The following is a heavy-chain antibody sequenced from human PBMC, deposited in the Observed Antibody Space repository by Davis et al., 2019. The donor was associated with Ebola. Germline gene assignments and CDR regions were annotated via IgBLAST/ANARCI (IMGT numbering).Heavy chain of an antibody. CDR2: MNPNSGNT. CDR3: ARGSNTGFLEWYNWFDP. D-gene: IGHD3-3*01. Sequence: ASVKVSCKASGGTFSSYAINWVRQATGQGLEWMGWMNPNSGNTDYAQKFQGRVTMTRNTSISTAYMELSSLRSEDTAVYYCARGSNTGFLEWYNWFDPWGQGTLVTVSS. CDR1: GGTFSSYA. V-gene: IGHV1-8*02. J-gene: IGHJ5*02.